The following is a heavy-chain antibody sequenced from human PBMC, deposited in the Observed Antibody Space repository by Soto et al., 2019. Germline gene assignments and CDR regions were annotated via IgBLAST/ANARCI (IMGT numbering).Heavy chain of an antibody. V-gene: IGHV5-51*01. CDR2: IYPGDSDT. CDR3: ARQDYDILTGYYTLDY. J-gene: IGHJ4*02. CDR1: GYSFTSYW. Sequence: GESLKISCKGSGYSFTSYWIGWVRQMPGKGLEWMEIIYPGDSDTRYSPSFQGQVTISADKFISTAYLQWSSLKASDTAMYYCARQDYDILTGYYTLDYWGQGTLVTVSS. D-gene: IGHD3-9*01.